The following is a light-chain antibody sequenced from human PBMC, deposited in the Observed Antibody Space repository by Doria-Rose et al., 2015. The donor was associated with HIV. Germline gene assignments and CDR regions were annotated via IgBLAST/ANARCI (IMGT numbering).Light chain of an antibody. CDR3: HQYASSRT. Sequence: EIVLTQSPGTLSLSPGERATLSCRASQSVSGNYLAWYQQRPSQSHRLLIYGASSSATDIPDRFSGSGSGTDFTLTISRLEPEDFAVYYCHQYASSRTFGQGTKVEIK. V-gene: IGKV3-20*01. J-gene: IGKJ1*01. CDR1: QSVSGNY. CDR2: GAS.